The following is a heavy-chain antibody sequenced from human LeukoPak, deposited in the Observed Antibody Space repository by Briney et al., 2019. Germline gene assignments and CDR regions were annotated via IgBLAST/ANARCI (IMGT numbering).Heavy chain of an antibody. CDR2: IDPSDSYT. CDR1: GYSFTSYW. V-gene: IGHV5-10-1*01. CDR3: ARLHMITFVGVIRIKED. D-gene: IGHD3-16*02. Sequence: GESLKISGKGSGYSFTSYWISWVRQMPGKGLEWTGRIDPSDSYTNYSPSFQGHVTISADKSISTAYLQWSSLKASDTAMYYCARLHMITFVGVIRIKEDWGQGTLVTVSS. J-gene: IGHJ4*02.